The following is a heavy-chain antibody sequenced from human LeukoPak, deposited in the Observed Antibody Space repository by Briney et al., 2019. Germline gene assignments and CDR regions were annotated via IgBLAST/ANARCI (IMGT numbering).Heavy chain of an antibody. CDR2: ISYDGSNK. Sequence: GGSLRLSCAASGFTFSSYAMHWVRQAPGKGLEWVAVISYDGSNKYYADSVKGRFTISRDNSKNTLYLQMNSLRAEDTAVYYCARDLPTGSAFDIWGQGTMVTVSS. D-gene: IGHD5/OR15-5a*01. J-gene: IGHJ3*02. V-gene: IGHV3-30-3*01. CDR3: ARDLPTGSAFDI. CDR1: GFTFSSYA.